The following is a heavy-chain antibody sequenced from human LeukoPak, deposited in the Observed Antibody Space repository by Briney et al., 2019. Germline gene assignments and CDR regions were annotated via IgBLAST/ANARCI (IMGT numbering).Heavy chain of an antibody. CDR3: ARGGAAAGTGGNDY. D-gene: IGHD6-13*01. CDR1: GFTFSSYS. J-gene: IGHJ4*02. Sequence: GGSLRLSCAASGFTFSSYSMNWVRQAPGKGLEYVSAISSSGASTYYADSVKGRFTISRDNSKNTLYLQMGSLRAEDMAVYYCARGGAAAGTGGNDYWGQGTLVTVSS. V-gene: IGHV3-64*02. CDR2: ISSSGAST.